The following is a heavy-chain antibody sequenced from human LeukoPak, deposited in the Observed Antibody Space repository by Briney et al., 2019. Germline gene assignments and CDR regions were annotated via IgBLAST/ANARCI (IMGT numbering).Heavy chain of an antibody. V-gene: IGHV3-7*01. Sequence: GGSLRLSCAASGFTFSSYWMSWVRQAPGKGLEWVANIEQDGSEKYYVDSVKGRFTISRGNAKNSLYLQMNSLRAEDTAVYYCAREVEFRSDSAGTRRGNWFDPWGQGTLVTVSS. CDR1: GFTFSSYW. CDR2: IEQDGSEK. CDR3: AREVEFRSDSAGTRRGNWFDP. D-gene: IGHD3-10*01. J-gene: IGHJ5*02.